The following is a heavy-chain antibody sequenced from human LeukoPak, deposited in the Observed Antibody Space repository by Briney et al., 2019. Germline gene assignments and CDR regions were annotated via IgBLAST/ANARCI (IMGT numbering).Heavy chain of an antibody. D-gene: IGHD6-19*01. Sequence: RGGSRRLSCAASGFTFASFGMSWARHAPGKGLEWVSAISGRDHNTYYADSVKGRFPISRDNSKNTLDLRMNSLRAEDTAVYYCAKQSSSGWYASFDSWGESTLHPVSS. V-gene: IGHV3-23*01. CDR1: GFTFASFG. J-gene: IGHJ5*01. CDR3: AKQSSSGWYASFDS. CDR2: ISGRDHNT.